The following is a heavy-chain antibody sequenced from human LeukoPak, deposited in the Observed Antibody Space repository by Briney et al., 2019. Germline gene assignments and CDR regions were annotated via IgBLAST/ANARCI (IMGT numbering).Heavy chain of an antibody. CDR3: ARVTCGGDCYLSGPDYYMDV. Sequence: SETLSLTRTVSGGSISSYYWSWIRQPPGKGLEWIGYIYYSGSTNYNPCLKSRVTISVDTSKNQFSLKLSSVTAADTAVYYCARVTCGGDCYLSGPDYYMDVWGKGTTVTVSS. D-gene: IGHD2-21*02. J-gene: IGHJ6*03. V-gene: IGHV4-59*01. CDR1: GGSISSYY. CDR2: IYYSGST.